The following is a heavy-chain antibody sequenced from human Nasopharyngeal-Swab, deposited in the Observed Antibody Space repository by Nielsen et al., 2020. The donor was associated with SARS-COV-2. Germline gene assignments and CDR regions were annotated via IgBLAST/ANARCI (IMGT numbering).Heavy chain of an antibody. CDR2: IDWDDDK. Sequence: WIRQPPGKALEWLALIDWDDDKYYSTSLRTRVTISKDTSKNQVVLTMSNMDAVDTATYYCARAQTSSWAVRYYYYMDVWGKGTTVTVSS. J-gene: IGHJ6*03. V-gene: IGHV2-70*01. D-gene: IGHD6-13*01. CDR3: ARAQTSSWAVRYYYYMDV.